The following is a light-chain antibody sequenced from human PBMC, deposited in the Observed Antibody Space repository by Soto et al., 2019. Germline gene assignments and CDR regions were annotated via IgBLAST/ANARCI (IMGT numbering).Light chain of an antibody. Sequence: EIVMTQSPATLSVSPCDRATLSCRAGQPLNNNVAWYQHKPGQAPRLLIYGTSTRATGISARFSGSGSGTEFTLTISSLQSEDFAIYYCQQFNKWPRTFGQGTKVDIK. CDR2: GTS. V-gene: IGKV3-15*01. J-gene: IGKJ1*01. CDR1: QPLNNN. CDR3: QQFNKWPRT.